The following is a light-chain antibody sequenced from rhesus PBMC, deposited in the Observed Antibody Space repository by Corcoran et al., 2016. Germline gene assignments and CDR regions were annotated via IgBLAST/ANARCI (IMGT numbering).Light chain of an antibody. CDR3: QQHNSYPDS. Sequence: DIQMTQSPSSLSAFVGDRVTITCRASQGISSYLAWYQQKPGKAPKLLIYAASALQCGVPSRFRGNGSGTDFTHTISSLQPGDFATYYSQQHNSYPDSFGQGTKVEIK. J-gene: IGKJ2*01. V-gene: IGKV1-25*01. CDR1: QGISSY. CDR2: AAS.